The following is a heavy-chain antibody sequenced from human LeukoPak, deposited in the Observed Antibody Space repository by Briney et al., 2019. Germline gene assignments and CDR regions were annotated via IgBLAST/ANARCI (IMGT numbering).Heavy chain of an antibody. V-gene: IGHV1-69*13. CDR3: ARGETLTSGAFDI. J-gene: IGHJ3*02. Sequence: GASVKVSCKASGYTFTSYGISWVRQAPGQGLEWMGGIIPIFGTANYAQKFQGRVTITADESTSTAYMELSSLRSEDTAVYYCARGETLTSGAFDIWGQGTMVTVSS. CDR2: IIPIFGTA. D-gene: IGHD4-17*01. CDR1: GYTFTSYG.